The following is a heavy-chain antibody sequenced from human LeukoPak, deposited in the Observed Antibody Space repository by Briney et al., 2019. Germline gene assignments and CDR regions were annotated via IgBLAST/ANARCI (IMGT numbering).Heavy chain of an antibody. CDR2: IWNDGSSK. J-gene: IGHJ4*02. CDR1: GFTFRTYG. V-gene: IGHV3-33*06. D-gene: IGHD3-16*01. CDR3: AKVLGGTGYFDY. Sequence: GRSLRLSCAASGFTFRTYGMHWVRQAPGKGLEWVAAIWNDGSSKHYGDSVKGRFTISRDNSKNTVYLQMNSLRVGDTAVYYCAKVLGGTGYFDYWGQGTLVTVSS.